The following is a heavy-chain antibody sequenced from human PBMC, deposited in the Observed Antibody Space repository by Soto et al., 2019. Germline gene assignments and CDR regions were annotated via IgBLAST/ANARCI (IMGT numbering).Heavy chain of an antibody. CDR3: AKGIGATETFDY. Sequence: SETLSLTCAVYGGSFSGYYWSWIRQPPGRGLEWIGFIYYAGSTKYNPSLNSRVTISVDTSKNQFSLTVTSVTAADTAVYYGAKGIGATETFDYWGQGTLVTVSS. V-gene: IGHV4-59*08. CDR1: GGSFSGYY. D-gene: IGHD5-12*01. J-gene: IGHJ4*02. CDR2: IYYAGST.